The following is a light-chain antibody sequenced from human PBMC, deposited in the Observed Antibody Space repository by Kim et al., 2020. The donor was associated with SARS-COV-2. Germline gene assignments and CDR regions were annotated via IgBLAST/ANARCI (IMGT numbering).Light chain of an antibody. V-gene: IGKV3-20*01. CDR3: QQYGNSPFT. CDR2: DSS. CDR1: QSVSSNY. J-gene: IGKJ2*01. Sequence: PGERATLSCRASQSVSSNYLAWYQRKPGQAPRLLKYDSSSRAAGIPDRFSGSGSGTDFTLTISRLEPEDFAVYYCQQYGNSPFTFGQGTKLEIK.